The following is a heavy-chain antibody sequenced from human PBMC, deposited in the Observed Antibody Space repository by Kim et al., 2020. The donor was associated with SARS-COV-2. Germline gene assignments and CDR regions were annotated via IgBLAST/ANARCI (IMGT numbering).Heavy chain of an antibody. D-gene: IGHD3-10*01. CDR3: AKDFPTGGYSVCYFDS. Sequence: SVQIRFTISGDNSKNTLYLQMRSLSAEDTGVYYCAKDFPTGGYSVCYFDSWGQGTLVTVSS. V-gene: IGHV3-23*01. J-gene: IGHJ4*02.